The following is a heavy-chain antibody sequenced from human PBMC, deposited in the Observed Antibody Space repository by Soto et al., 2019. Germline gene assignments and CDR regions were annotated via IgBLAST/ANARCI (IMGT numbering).Heavy chain of an antibody. V-gene: IGHV5-51*01. J-gene: IGHJ6*02. D-gene: IGHD3-10*01. CDR3: ARHVGYYGSGPVDYGMDV. CDR2: IYPGDSDT. Sequence: GESLKISCKGSGYSFTSYWIGWVRQMPGKGLEWMGIIYPGDSDTRYSPSFQGQVTISADKSISTAYLQWSSLKASDTAMYYCARHVGYYGSGPVDYGMDVWGQGTTVTVSS. CDR1: GYSFTSYW.